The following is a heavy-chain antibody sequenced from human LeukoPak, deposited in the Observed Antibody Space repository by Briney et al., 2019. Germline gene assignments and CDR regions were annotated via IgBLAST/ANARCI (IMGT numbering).Heavy chain of an antibody. CDR1: GYSFTTYW. V-gene: IGHV5-51*01. Sequence: GESLKISCKGSGYSFTTYWIDWVRQMPGKGLECLGVIYPGDSDTRYSPSFQGQVTISADKSISTAYLQWSSLKASDTAMYYCARHGAAGTAVYYYYGMDVWGQGTTVTVSS. CDR2: IYPGDSDT. D-gene: IGHD6-13*01. J-gene: IGHJ6*02. CDR3: ARHGAAGTAVYYYYGMDV.